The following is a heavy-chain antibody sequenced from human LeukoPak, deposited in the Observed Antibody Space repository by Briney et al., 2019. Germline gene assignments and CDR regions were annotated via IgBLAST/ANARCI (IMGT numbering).Heavy chain of an antibody. CDR2: INPKSGGT. V-gene: IGHV1-2*02. J-gene: IGHJ4*02. D-gene: IGHD4-17*01. CDR1: GYTFTGYC. CDR3: ARDLYDYGAAQGLFDY. Sequence: GASVKVSCKASGYTFTGYCMHWVRQAPGQGLEWMGWINPKSGGTNYAQKFQGRVTMTRDTSISTTYMELSRLRSDDTAVYYCARDLYDYGAAQGLFDYWGQGTLVTVSS.